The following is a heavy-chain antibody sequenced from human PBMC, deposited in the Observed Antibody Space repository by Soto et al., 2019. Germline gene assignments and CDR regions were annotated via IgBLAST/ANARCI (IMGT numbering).Heavy chain of an antibody. D-gene: IGHD2-15*01. CDR3: AKDFLIKTPDYGMDV. J-gene: IGHJ6*02. V-gene: IGHV3-30*18. Sequence: GGSLRLSCAASGFTFSSYGMHWVRQAPGKGLEWVAVISYDGSNKYYADSVKGRFTISRDNSKNTLYLQMNSLRAEDTAVYYCAKDFLIKTPDYGMDVWGQGTTVTVSS. CDR2: ISYDGSNK. CDR1: GFTFSSYG.